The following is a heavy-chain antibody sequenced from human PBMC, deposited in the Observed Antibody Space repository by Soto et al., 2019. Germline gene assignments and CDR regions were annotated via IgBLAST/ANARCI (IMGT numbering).Heavy chain of an antibody. Sequence: QEQLVQSGPEVKKPGSSVKVSCKDSGGLFSSFAISWVRQAPGQGLEWLGGIIPVFGTTNYAEKFQGRVTITADESTNTAYMELSGLTSGDTAMYYCGRGGGPYCWFNEFWGQGTLVTVSS. CDR2: IIPVFGTT. CDR1: GGLFSSFA. V-gene: IGHV1-69*01. D-gene: IGHD2-15*01. CDR3: GRGGGPYCWFNEF. J-gene: IGHJ4*02.